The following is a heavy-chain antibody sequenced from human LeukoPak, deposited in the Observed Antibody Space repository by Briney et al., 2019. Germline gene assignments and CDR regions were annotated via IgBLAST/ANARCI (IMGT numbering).Heavy chain of an antibody. J-gene: IGHJ4*02. D-gene: IGHD6-13*01. CDR3: ARTLSSSWYGDFDY. CDR2: TYYSGST. Sequence: SETPSLTCTVSGGSVSSSSYFWGWVRQPPGKGLEWIGTTYYSGSTYYNPSLKSRVTMSVGTSKNQFSLRLSSVTAADTAVYYCARTLSSSWYGDFDYWGQGTLVTVSS. V-gene: IGHV4-39*01. CDR1: GGSVSSSSYF.